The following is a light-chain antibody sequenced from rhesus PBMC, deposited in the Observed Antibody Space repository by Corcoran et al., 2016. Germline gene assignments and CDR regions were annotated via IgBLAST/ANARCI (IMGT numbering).Light chain of an antibody. CDR2: YAN. J-gene: IGKJ2*01. Sequence: DIQMSQSPSSLSASVGDRVTITCRASQGISSYLNWYQQKPGKAPKLLIYYANSLASGVPSMFSGSGSGTDYTLTISSLQPEDFATYYGQQGYSTPYSFGQGTKVEIK. CDR1: QGISSY. V-gene: IGKV1-32*03. CDR3: QQGYSTPYS.